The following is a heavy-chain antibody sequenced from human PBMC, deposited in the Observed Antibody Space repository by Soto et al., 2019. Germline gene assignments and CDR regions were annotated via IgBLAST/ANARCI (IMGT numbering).Heavy chain of an antibody. CDR2: ISYIGTT. J-gene: IGHJ4*01. D-gene: IGHD1-1*01. CDR3: ARAAREAYNS. V-gene: IGHV4-59*01. CDR1: GVSIISSY. Sequence: PSETLSLTCTVSGVSIISSYWSWIRQPPGKGLEWIGDISYIGTTRYNSSLSSRLTISLDTFKDQFFLTLNSVSAADTAVYYCARAAREAYNSWGHGTLVTVSS.